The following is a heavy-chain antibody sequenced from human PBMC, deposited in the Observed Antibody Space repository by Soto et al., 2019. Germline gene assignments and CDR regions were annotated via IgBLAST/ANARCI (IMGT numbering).Heavy chain of an antibody. CDR2: IYYSGTA. Sequence: QLQLQESGPGLVKPSETLSLTCTVSRDSIISSTYYWGWIRQPPGKGLGWIGSIYYSGTAYYNPSLKSRATISVDTSKNQFSLKLSSVTAAATAVYYGARNSPYPGGSGHFDSWGQGTLVTVSS. CDR3: ARNSPYPGGSGHFDS. V-gene: IGHV4-39*01. CDR1: RDSIISSTYY. J-gene: IGHJ4*02. D-gene: IGHD5-12*01.